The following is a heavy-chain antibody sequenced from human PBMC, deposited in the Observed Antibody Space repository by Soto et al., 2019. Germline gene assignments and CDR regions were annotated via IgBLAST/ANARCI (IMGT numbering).Heavy chain of an antibody. J-gene: IGHJ5*02. CDR2: IYWDGDK. Sequence: QINLIESGPPLVKPTQTLTLTCTFSGFSLSTSGAAVGWVRQPPGRALAWLALIYWDGDKRYNASLGNRLTITKDTSMNQVVLTLTNVDPADTATYYCAHRATMTIFGLIIDNGIWFDPWGQGTRVIVSS. D-gene: IGHD3-3*01. CDR1: GFSLSTSGAA. V-gene: IGHV2-5*02. CDR3: AHRATMTIFGLIIDNGIWFDP.